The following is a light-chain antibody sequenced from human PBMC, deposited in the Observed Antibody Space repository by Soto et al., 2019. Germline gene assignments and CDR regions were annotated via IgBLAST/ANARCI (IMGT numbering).Light chain of an antibody. CDR3: QQYINWPLT. CDR2: GAS. Sequence: EIVMTQSPATLSVSPGERATLSCRASQSISSNLAWYQQKPGQPPRLLIYGASTRATAIPARFSGSGSGTEFTLTISSLQSEDFAVYYCQQYINWPLTFGPGTKVDVK. V-gene: IGKV3-15*01. CDR1: QSISSN. J-gene: IGKJ3*01.